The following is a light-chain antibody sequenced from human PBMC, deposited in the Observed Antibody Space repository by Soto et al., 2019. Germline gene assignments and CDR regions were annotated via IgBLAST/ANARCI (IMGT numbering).Light chain of an antibody. CDR2: GNT. V-gene: IGLV1-40*01. Sequence: QSVLTQPPSMSGAPGQRVTTSCTGSSSNTGAGYDVHWYQLLPGTAPKLLIYGNTNRPSGVPDRFSGSKSGTSASLAITGLRAEDEADYYCQSHDSSLNSWVFGGGTKLTV. CDR3: QSHDSSLNSWV. J-gene: IGLJ3*02. CDR1: SSNTGAGYD.